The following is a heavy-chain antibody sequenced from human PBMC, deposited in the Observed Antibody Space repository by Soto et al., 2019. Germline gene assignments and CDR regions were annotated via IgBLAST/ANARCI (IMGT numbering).Heavy chain of an antibody. CDR3: ARGRGYSGDDHYYYFDMDV. CDR2: FDPEDGET. CDR1: GYTLTELS. D-gene: IGHD5-12*01. J-gene: IGHJ6*02. V-gene: IGHV1-24*01. Sequence: ASVKVSCKVSGYTLTELSMHWVRQAPGKGLEWMGGFDPEDGETIYAQKFQGGVTISVDESTSTAYMELSSLRSEDTAVYYCARGRGYSGDDHYYYFDMDVWGQGTTVTVSS.